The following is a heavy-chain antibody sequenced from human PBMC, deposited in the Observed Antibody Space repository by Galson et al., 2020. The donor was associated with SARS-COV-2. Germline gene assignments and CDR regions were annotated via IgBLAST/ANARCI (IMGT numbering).Heavy chain of an antibody. Sequence: SETLSLTCIVSAAPMTSYYWSWIRQPPRKGLEWVGYTSSIVSPSNNPSLRSRATITVDLSKNQLSLKVTSVTASDTAGYYCARDPAPLHGDNDYYGMEVWGRGTTVTVSS. V-gene: IGHV4-59*01. J-gene: IGHJ6*02. D-gene: IGHD4-17*01. CDR3: ARDPAPLHGDNDYYGMEV. CDR1: AAPMTSYY. CDR2: TSSIVSP.